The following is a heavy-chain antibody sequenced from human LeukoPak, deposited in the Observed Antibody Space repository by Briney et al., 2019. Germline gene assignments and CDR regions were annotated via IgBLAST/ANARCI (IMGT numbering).Heavy chain of an antibody. CDR3: ARGLRDYYDSSGYHLFDY. CDR1: GGSISSGGYY. J-gene: IGHJ4*02. D-gene: IGHD3-22*01. V-gene: IGHV4-31*03. Sequence: TLSLTCTVSGGSISSGGYYWSWIRQHPGKGLEWIGYIYYSGNTYYNPSLKSRVTISVDTSKNQFSLKLSSVTAADTAVYYCARGLRDYYDSSGYHLFDYWGQGTLVTVSP. CDR2: IYYSGNT.